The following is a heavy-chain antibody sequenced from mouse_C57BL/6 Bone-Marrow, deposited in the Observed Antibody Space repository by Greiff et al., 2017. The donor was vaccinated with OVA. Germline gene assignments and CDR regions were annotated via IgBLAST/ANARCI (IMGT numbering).Heavy chain of an antibody. Sequence: QVHVKQSGPELVKPGASVKLSCKASGYAFSSSWMNWVKQRPGKGLEWIGRIYPGDGDTNYNGKFKGKATLTADKSSSTAYMQLSSLTSEDSAVYFCARPGLAYWGQGTLVTVSA. CDR1: GYAFSSSW. V-gene: IGHV1-82*01. CDR2: IYPGDGDT. CDR3: ARPGLAY. J-gene: IGHJ3*01.